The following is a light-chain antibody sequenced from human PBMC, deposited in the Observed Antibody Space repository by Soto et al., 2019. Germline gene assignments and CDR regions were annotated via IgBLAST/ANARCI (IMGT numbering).Light chain of an antibody. J-gene: IGLJ3*02. CDR3: QTWGTGANWV. Sequence: QSVLTRSPSASASLGASVKLTCTLSSGHSSYAIAWHQQQPEKGPRYLMKLNSDGSHSKGDGIPDRFSGSSSGAERYLTISSLQSEDDADYYCQTWGTGANWVFGGGTKLTVL. V-gene: IGLV4-69*01. CDR1: SGHSSYA. CDR2: LNSDGSH.